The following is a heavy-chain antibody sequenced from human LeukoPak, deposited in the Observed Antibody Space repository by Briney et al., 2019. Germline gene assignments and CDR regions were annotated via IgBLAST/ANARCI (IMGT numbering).Heavy chain of an antibody. J-gene: IGHJ4*02. V-gene: IGHV3-66*01. D-gene: IGHD3-9*01. CDR2: IYVDGST. CDR1: GISVSSNY. CDR3: AKDRVLRYFDWLFDLDY. Sequence: GGSVRLSCAASGISVSSNYMSWVRQAPGKGLQWVSVIYVDGSTYYADSVKGRITISRDNSKNTLYLQMNSLRSEDTAVYYCAKDRVLRYFDWLFDLDYWGQGTLVTVSS.